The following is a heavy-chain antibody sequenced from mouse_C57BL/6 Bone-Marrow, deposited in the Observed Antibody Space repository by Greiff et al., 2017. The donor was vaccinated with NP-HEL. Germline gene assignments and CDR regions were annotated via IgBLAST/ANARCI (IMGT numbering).Heavy chain of an antibody. J-gene: IGHJ2*01. V-gene: IGHV1-9*01. Sequence: VQLQQSGAELMKPGASVKLSCKASGYTFTGNWIEWVKQRPGHGLEWIGEILPGSGNTYYNERFKGKAPFTADTSSNTAYMQLISLTTEDSAIYDCARDYYASGYFDYWGQGTTLTVSS. CDR2: ILPGSGNT. CDR1: GYTFTGNW. D-gene: IGHD1-1*02. CDR3: ARDYYASGYFDY.